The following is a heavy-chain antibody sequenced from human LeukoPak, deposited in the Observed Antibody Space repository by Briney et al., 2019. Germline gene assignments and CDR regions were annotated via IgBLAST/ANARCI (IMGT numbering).Heavy chain of an antibody. J-gene: IGHJ4*02. D-gene: IGHD6-13*01. V-gene: IGHV3-30*02. CDR1: GFTFSSYS. CDR2: IRYDGTDK. CDR3: AKGPGHSSSWFDY. Sequence: GGSLRLSCAASGFTFSSYSMNWVRQAPGKGPEWVAFIRYDGTDKYYADSVKGRFTISRDNSKNTLYLQMNSLRTEDTAAYYCAKGPGHSSSWFDYWGQGTLVTVSS.